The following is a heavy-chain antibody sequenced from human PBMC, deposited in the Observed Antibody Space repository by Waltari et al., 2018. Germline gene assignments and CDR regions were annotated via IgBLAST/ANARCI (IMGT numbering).Heavy chain of an antibody. CDR2: IYYSGST. J-gene: IGHJ4*02. Sequence: QVQLQESGPGLVKPSETLSLPCTVSGGSISSYYWSWFRQPPGKGLEWIGYIYYSGSTNYNPSLKSRVTISVDTSKNQFSLKLSSVTAADTAVYYCASCSSTPYYFDYWGQGTLVTVSS. D-gene: IGHD3-10*02. CDR1: GGSISSYY. CDR3: ASCSSTPYYFDY. V-gene: IGHV4-59*01.